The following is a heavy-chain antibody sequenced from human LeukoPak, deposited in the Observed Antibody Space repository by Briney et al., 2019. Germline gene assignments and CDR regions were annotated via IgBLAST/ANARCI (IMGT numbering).Heavy chain of an antibody. Sequence: SGTLSLTCAVSGGSISSSNWWSWVRQPPGKGLEWIGEIYHSGSTNYNPSLKSRVTISVDKSKNQFSLKLSSVTAADTAVYYCARVAGSAGSSWSYYLDYWGQGTLVTVSS. CDR1: GGSISSSNW. CDR2: IYHSGST. D-gene: IGHD6-13*01. CDR3: ARVAGSAGSSWSYYLDY. V-gene: IGHV4-4*02. J-gene: IGHJ4*02.